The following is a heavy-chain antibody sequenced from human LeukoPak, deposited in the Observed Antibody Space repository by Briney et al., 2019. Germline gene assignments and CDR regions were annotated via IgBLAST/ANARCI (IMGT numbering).Heavy chain of an antibody. CDR3: ARGRRDWLLNDVEYFQH. V-gene: IGHV3-21*01. J-gene: IGHJ1*01. Sequence: NPGGSLRLSCAASGFTFSSFSMNWVRQAPGKGLEWVSSISSSISYIYYTDSVKGRFTISRDNAKNSLYLQMNSLRAEDTAVYYCARGRRDWLLNDVEYFQHWGQGTLVTVAS. CDR1: GFTFSSFS. CDR2: ISSSISYI. D-gene: IGHD3/OR15-3a*01.